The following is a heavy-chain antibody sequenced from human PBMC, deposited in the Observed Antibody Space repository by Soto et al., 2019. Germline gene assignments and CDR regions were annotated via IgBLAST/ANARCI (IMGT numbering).Heavy chain of an antibody. CDR3: ARAPREIAAAGLVY. D-gene: IGHD6-13*01. J-gene: IGHJ4*02. CDR1: GYTFTNYV. CDR2: ISAYNGNT. V-gene: IGHV1-18*01. Sequence: GASVKVSCKASGYTFTNYVISWVRQAPGQGLEWMGWISAYNGNTNYAQKLQGRVTMTTDTSTSTAYMELRSLRSDDTAVYYCARAPREIAAAGLVYWGQGTLVNVSS.